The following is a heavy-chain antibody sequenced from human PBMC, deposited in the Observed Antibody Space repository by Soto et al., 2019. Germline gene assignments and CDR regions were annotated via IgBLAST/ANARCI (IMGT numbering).Heavy chain of an antibody. J-gene: IGHJ4*02. V-gene: IGHV3-30*18. D-gene: IGHD2-2*01. CDR3: AKSKVRYCSSTSCYVRNFDY. CDR2: ISYDGSNK. CDR1: GFTFSSYG. Sequence: GGSLRLSCAASGFTFSSYGMHWVRQAPGKGLEWVAVISYDGSNKYYADSVKGRFTISRDNSKNTLYLQMNSLRAEDTAVYYCAKSKVRYCSSTSCYVRNFDYWGQGTLVTVSS.